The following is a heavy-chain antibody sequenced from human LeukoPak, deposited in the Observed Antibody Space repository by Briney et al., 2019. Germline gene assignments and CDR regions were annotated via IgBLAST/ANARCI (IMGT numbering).Heavy chain of an antibody. CDR2: IYSGGST. CDR3: ARDVLWFGESVN. J-gene: IGHJ4*02. Sequence: PGGSLRLSCAASGFTVSSNYMSWVRQAPGKGLEWVSVIYSGGSTYYADSVKGRFTISRDNSKNTLYLQMNSLRAEDTPVYYCARDVLWFGESVNWGQGTLVTVSS. V-gene: IGHV3-66*01. D-gene: IGHD3-10*01. CDR1: GFTVSSNY.